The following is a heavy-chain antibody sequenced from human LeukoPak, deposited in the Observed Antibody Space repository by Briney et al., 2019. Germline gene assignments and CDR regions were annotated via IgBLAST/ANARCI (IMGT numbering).Heavy chain of an antibody. V-gene: IGHV1-2*02. CDR2: INPNSGGT. D-gene: IGHD3-16*01. Sequence: ASVKVSCKASGCTFTGYYMHWVRQAPGQGLEWMGWINPNSGGTNYAQKFQGRVTMTRDTSISTAYMELSRLRSDDTAVYYCARSSGGSVLLGDYWGQGTLVTVSS. J-gene: IGHJ4*02. CDR3: ARSSGGSVLLGDY. CDR1: GCTFTGYY.